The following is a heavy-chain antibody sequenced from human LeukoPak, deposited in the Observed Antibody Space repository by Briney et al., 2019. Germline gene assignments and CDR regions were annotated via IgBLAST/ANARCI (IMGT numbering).Heavy chain of an antibody. CDR1: GGSISTSDSY. CDR2: IYYSGTT. J-gene: IGHJ3*01. Sequence: SETLSLTCLVFGGSISTSDSYWGWIRLAAGKGLEWISTIYYSGTTYYNPSFKSRITISVDTSKNQFSLRLTSVSAEDTAVYYCARSPRGSGSSTLLGVAFDVWGHGTKVTVSS. CDR3: ARSPRGSGSSTLLGVAFDV. V-gene: IGHV4-39*01. D-gene: IGHD3-10*01.